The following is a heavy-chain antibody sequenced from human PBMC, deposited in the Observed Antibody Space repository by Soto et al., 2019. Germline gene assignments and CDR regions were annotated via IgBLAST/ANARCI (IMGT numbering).Heavy chain of an antibody. D-gene: IGHD1-26*01. Sequence: LVKVSCKASGFTFTSSAVQWVRQARGQRLEWIGWIVVGSGNTNYAQKFQERVTITRDMSTSTAYMELSSLRSEDTAVYYCAASYYHRSYYYYGMDVWGQGTTVTVSS. V-gene: IGHV1-58*01. CDR2: IVVGSGNT. CDR3: AASYYHRSYYYYGMDV. J-gene: IGHJ6*02. CDR1: GFTFTSSA.